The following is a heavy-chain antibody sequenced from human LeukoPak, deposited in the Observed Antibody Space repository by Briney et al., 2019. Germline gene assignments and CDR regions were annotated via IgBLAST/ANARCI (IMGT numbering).Heavy chain of an antibody. Sequence: PGGSLRLSCAASGFTFSGSAMHWVRQASGKGLEWVSRIRSKANSYATAYAASVKGRFTISRDDSKNTAHLQMNSLKTEDTAVYYCTSTVAGTEGGTGPSWGQGTPVTVSS. CDR1: GFTFSGSA. V-gene: IGHV3-73*01. D-gene: IGHD6-19*01. CDR2: IRSKANSYAT. J-gene: IGHJ4*02. CDR3: TSTVAGTEGGTGPS.